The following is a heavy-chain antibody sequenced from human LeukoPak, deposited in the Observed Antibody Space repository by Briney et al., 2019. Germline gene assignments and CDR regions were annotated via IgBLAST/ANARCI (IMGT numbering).Heavy chain of an antibody. CDR3: AKGTRRGYEFLGDY. CDR1: GFTFSSYG. D-gene: IGHD5-12*01. Sequence: GRSLRLSCAASGFTFSSYGMHWVRQAPGKGLEWVAVISYDGSDKFYADSVTGRFTFSRDNSKNTLYLQMNSLRAEDTAVYYCAKGTRRGYEFLGDYWGQGTLVTVSS. V-gene: IGHV3-30*18. CDR2: ISYDGSDK. J-gene: IGHJ4*02.